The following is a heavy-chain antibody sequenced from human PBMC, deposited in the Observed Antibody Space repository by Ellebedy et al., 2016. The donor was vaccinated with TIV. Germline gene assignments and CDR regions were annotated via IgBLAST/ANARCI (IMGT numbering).Heavy chain of an antibody. CDR1: GFTFSDFF. CDR2: IKRGVEGDAT. Sequence: GESLKTSCAASGFTFSDFFMDWVRQVPGKWLEWVGRIKRGVEGDATDYAASVKGRFTISRDDSKSSLYLQMNSLKTEDTAVYYCARDHWGSYDYWGQGTLVTVSS. V-gene: IGHV3-72*01. J-gene: IGHJ4*02. CDR3: ARDHWGSYDY. D-gene: IGHD3-16*01.